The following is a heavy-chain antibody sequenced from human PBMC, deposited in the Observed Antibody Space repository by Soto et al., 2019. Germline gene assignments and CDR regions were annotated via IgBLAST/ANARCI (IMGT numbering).Heavy chain of an antibody. Sequence: GGSLRLSCAASGFSFSSYWMSWVRQAPGKGLEWVANIKQDGSEKDYVDSVKGRFTISRDNAKNSLYLQMNSLRAEDTAVYYCAVDCGGDCYANNWFDPWGQGTLVTVSS. J-gene: IGHJ5*02. CDR2: IKQDGSEK. CDR1: GFSFSSYW. D-gene: IGHD2-21*01. V-gene: IGHV3-7*01. CDR3: AVDCGGDCYANNWFDP.